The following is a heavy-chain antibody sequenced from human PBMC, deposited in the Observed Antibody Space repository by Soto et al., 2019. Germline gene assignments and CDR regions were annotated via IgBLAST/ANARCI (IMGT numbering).Heavy chain of an antibody. CDR2: IKEDGGEM. D-gene: IGHD3-22*01. CDR3: ARVSYYYDVSGYYADY. J-gene: IGHJ4*02. CDR1: GFTFRNHW. Sequence: GGSLRLSCAVSGFTFRNHWMNWVRQAPGKGLEWVANIKEDGGEMYYVDSVKGRFTISRDNAKNSLYLQMNSLRAEDTAIYYCARVSYYYDVSGYYADYWGQGALVTVSS. V-gene: IGHV3-7*01.